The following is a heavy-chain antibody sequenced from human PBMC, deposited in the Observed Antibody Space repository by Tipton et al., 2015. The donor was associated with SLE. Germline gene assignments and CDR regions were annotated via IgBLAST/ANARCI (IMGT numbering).Heavy chain of an antibody. CDR3: ARDGGGGNSSGWPYYFDY. CDR1: GFTFSDYY. D-gene: IGHD6-19*01. V-gene: IGHV3-72*01. J-gene: IGHJ4*02. Sequence: GSLRLSCAASGFTFSDYYMSWIRQAPGKGLEWVGRTRNKANSYTTEYAASVKGRFTISRDDSKNSLYLQMNSLKTEDTAVYYCARDGGGGNSSGWPYYFDYWGQGTLVTVSS. CDR2: TRNKANSYTT.